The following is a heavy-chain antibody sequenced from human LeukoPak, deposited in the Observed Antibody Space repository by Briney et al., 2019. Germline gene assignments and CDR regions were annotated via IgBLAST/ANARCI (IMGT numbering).Heavy chain of an antibody. CDR3: ARALGNAFDI. Sequence: GGSLRLTCAASGFTFSSYWMHWVRQAPGKGLVWVSRINSDESSTNYADSVKGRITISRDNAKNTLYLQMNSLRAEYTALYYCARALGNAFDIWGQGTMVTVSS. V-gene: IGHV3-74*01. J-gene: IGHJ3*02. D-gene: IGHD7-27*01. CDR1: GFTFSSYW. CDR2: INSDESST.